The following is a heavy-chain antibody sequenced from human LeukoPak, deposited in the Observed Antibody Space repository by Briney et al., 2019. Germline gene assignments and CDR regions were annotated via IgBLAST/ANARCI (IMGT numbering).Heavy chain of an antibody. V-gene: IGHV3-23*01. Sequence: GGSLRLSCAAPGFTFSDSAMDWVRQAPGKGLEWVSLISHSGANTFYADSVKGRFSVSRGNSKNTMYLQMNSLRAEDTAVHYCAKDIEASIWGQGTLVAVSS. CDR1: GFTFSDSA. CDR3: AKDIEASI. D-gene: IGHD2-15*01. CDR2: ISHSGANT. J-gene: IGHJ4*02.